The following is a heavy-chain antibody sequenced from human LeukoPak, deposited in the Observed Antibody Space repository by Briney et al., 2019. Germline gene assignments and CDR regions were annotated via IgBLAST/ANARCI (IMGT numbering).Heavy chain of an antibody. D-gene: IGHD3-9*01. CDR2: IIPILGIA. CDR3: ARDGELRYFDWLRQPGGYYYYGMDV. CDR1: GGTFSSYA. Sequence: SVKVSCKASGGTFSSYAISWVRQAPGQGLEWMGRIIPILGIANYAQKFQGRVTITADKSTSTAYMELSSLRSEDTAVYYCARDGELRYFDWLRQPGGYYYYGMDVWGQGTTVTVSS. V-gene: IGHV1-69*04. J-gene: IGHJ6*02.